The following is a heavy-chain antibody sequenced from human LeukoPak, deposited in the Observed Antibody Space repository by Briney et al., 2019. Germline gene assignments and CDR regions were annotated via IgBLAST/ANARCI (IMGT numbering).Heavy chain of an antibody. CDR3: ARLWGGNGYSGGSLNL. Sequence: PGGSLRLSCVASGIKFSNYGIHWVRQAPGKGLEWVAVVWYDGRNRDYADSVKGRFTISKDNSNNMVFLQMDRLRAEDTAVYYCARLWGGNGYSGGSLNLWGQGTLVTVSS. J-gene: IGHJ5*02. CDR2: VWYDGRNR. V-gene: IGHV3-33*08. D-gene: IGHD3-16*01. CDR1: GIKFSNYG.